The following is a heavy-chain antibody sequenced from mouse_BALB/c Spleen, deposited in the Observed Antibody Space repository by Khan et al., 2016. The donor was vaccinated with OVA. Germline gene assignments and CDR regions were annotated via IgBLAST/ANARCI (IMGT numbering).Heavy chain of an antibody. D-gene: IGHD1-1*01. CDR1: GFDFSRYW. J-gene: IGHJ3*01. CDR3: ARQGPYYGSSWFAY. V-gene: IGHV4-1*02. CDR2: INPDSSTT. Sequence: EVKLPESGGGLVQPGGSLKLSCAASGFDFSRYWMSWVRQAPGKGLEWIGEINPDSSTTNYTPYLKDKFIISSDNANNTLFLQMSKVRSEHTALSYCARQGPYYGSSWFAYWGQGTLVTVSA.